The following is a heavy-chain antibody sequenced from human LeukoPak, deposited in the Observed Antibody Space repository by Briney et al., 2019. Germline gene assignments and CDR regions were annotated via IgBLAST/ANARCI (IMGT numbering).Heavy chain of an antibody. CDR2: VKDDGIST. CDR1: GFTFTKFW. Sequence: PGGSLRLSCAASGFTFTKFWMHWVRQAPGRWLVWVSRVKDDGISTLYADSVKGRFTISRDNAKNTLYLQMNSLRADDTALYYCATGPYAAFEMWGQGTMVTVSS. CDR3: ATGPYAAFEM. V-gene: IGHV3-74*01. J-gene: IGHJ3*02. D-gene: IGHD2-2*01.